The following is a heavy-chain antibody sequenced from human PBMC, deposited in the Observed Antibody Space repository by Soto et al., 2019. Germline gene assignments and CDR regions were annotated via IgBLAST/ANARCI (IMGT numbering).Heavy chain of an antibody. D-gene: IGHD3-10*01. J-gene: IGHJ6*01. CDR2: ISRSSTGI. CDR3: ERAVTWGLDV. V-gene: IGHV3-48*02. Sequence: EVQLVESGGGLVQPGGSLSLSCADSGFTFRIYSMSWMSQAPGKGMEWVSYISRSSTGIHYADSVKGRFTISRDGVTKSMHLQMNSLSDVETAVYYCERAVTWGLDVWGQGTTVSMSS. CDR1: GFTFRIYS.